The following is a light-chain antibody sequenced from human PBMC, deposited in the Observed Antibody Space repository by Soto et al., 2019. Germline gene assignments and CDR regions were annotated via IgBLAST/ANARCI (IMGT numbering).Light chain of an antibody. CDR1: QSITTN. V-gene: IGKV1-39*01. Sequence: DIQMTQSPSSLSASIGDRVTINCRASQSITTNLNWYKQKPGKAPQLLISGASSLKSGVPSRFSGSGSGTDFTLTISGRQPEDSATYHCQQSYTTPAPTFGGGTKVDIK. CDR3: QQSYTTPAPT. J-gene: IGKJ4*01. CDR2: GAS.